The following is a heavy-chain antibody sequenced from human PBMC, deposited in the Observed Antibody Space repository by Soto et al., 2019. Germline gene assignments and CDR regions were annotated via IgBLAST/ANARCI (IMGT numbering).Heavy chain of an antibody. CDR2: IGGSTTGT. CDR3: AKDLYGDYGATGED. J-gene: IGHJ4*02. D-gene: IGHD4-17*01. V-gene: IGHV3-23*01. Sequence: EVQLLESGGGSVRRGGSLRLSCTASGLTFSSYAMTWVRQAPGKGLEWVSAIGGSTTGTYYADSVRGRFTISRDNSKNTLYLHMNSLRAEDTAVYYCAKDLYGDYGATGEDWGQGTLVTVSS. CDR1: GLTFSSYA.